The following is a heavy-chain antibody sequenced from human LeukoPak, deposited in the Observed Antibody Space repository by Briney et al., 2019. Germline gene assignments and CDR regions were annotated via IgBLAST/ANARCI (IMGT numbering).Heavy chain of an antibody. V-gene: IGHV3-7*01. J-gene: IGHJ4*02. CDR3: VRESRPGGAMGLYHNLDY. CDR2: IKEDGTEK. D-gene: IGHD1-1*01. CDR1: GFTFSDFW. Sequence: GGSLRLSCAGSGFTFSDFWMTWVRQTPGKGLEWVANIKEDGTEKNLVDSVKGRFTITRDNTKNLLFLEMNNLRGDDTAIYYCVRESRPGGAMGLYHNLDYWGQGTLVAVSS.